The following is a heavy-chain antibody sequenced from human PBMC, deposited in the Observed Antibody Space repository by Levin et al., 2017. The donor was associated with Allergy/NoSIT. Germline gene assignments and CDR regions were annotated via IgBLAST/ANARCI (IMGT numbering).Heavy chain of an antibody. Sequence: SETLSLTCTVSGGSIYISGNYWGWIRQPPGKGLEWIGSIYYDGITYYSPSLKSRVTMSIDTSKNQFSLRLSSVTAADTAMYYCASNSGGHYWGQGTLVTVSS. CDR1: GGSIYISGNY. CDR3: ASNSGGHY. J-gene: IGHJ4*02. D-gene: IGHD1-26*01. V-gene: IGHV4-39*01. CDR2: IYYDGIT.